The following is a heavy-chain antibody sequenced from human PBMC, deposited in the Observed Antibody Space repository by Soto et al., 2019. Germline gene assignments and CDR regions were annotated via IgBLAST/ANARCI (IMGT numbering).Heavy chain of an antibody. CDR3: AKSDTALSYGFAP. D-gene: IGHD5-18*01. CDR1: GYTFTSYA. Sequence: ASVKVSCKASGYTFTSYAMHWVRQAPGQRLEWMGWINAGNGNTKYSQKFQGRVTITRDTSASTAYMELNSLRAEDTAVYYCAKSDTALSYGFAPWGQGTLVTVSS. CDR2: INAGNGNT. V-gene: IGHV1-3*01. J-gene: IGHJ5*02.